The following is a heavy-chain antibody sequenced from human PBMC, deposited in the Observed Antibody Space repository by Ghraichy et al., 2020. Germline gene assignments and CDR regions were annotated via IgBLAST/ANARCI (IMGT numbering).Heavy chain of an antibody. CDR2: IYYSGST. Sequence: ETLSLTCTVSGGSISNYYWTWIRQPPGKGLEWIGYIYYSGSTNYNPSLKSRVTISVDTSKNQFSLKLSSVTAADTAVYYCARGAHYYYYYMDVLGKGTTVTVSS. J-gene: IGHJ6*03. CDR3: ARGAHYYYYYMDV. CDR1: GGSISNYY. V-gene: IGHV4-59*01.